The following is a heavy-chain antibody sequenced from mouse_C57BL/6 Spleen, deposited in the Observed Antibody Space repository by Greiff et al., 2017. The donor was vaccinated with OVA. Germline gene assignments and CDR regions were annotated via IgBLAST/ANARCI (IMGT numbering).Heavy chain of an antibody. CDR2: FHPYNDDT. V-gene: IGHV1-47*01. D-gene: IGHD1-1*01. Sequence: VKLMESGAELVKPGASVKMSCKASGYTFTTYPIEWMKQNHGKSLEWIGNFHPYNDDTKYNEKFKGKAKLTVEKASSTVYWELSRLTSDDSAVYYCARGTTVVATDWYFDVWGTGTTVTVSS. CDR3: ARGTTVVATDWYFDV. CDR1: GYTFTTYP. J-gene: IGHJ1*03.